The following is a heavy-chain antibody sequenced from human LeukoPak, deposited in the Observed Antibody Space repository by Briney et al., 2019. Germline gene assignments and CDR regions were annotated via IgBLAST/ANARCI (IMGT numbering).Heavy chain of an antibody. J-gene: IGHJ4*02. Sequence: ASVKVSCKASRYTFTDYYMHWVRQAPGQGLEWMGWMNPNSGGTKYAQKFQGRVTMTRDTSISTAYMELRRLKSDDTAVYYCARDMLGVTTVTTPAYWGQGTLVTVSS. V-gene: IGHV1-2*02. CDR2: MNPNSGGT. CDR3: ARDMLGVTTVTTPAY. CDR1: RYTFTDYY. D-gene: IGHD4-17*01.